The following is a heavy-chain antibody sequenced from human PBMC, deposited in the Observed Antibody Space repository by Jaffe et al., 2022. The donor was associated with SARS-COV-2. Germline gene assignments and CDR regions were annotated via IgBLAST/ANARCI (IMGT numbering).Heavy chain of an antibody. CDR3: ATRGITGVDALDI. J-gene: IGHJ3*02. CDR1: GYSFTSYW. Sequence: EGQLVQSGAQVKEPGESLKISCRASGYSFTSYWMGWVRQMPGKGLEWMGIIYAGDSDTRYSPSFQGQVTISVDKSISTAFLQWNSLKASDTAMYYCATRGITGVDALDIWGQGTMVTVS. V-gene: IGHV5-51*01. D-gene: IGHD3-16*01. CDR2: IYAGDSDT.